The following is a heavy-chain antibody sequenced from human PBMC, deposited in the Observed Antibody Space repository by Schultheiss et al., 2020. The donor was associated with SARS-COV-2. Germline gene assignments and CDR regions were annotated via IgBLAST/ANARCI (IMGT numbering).Heavy chain of an antibody. V-gene: IGHV3-64*02. CDR1: GFTFSSYA. CDR2: ISSNGGST. D-gene: IGHD3-10*01. Sequence: GGSLRLSCAASGFTFSSYAMHWVRQAPGKGLEYVSAISSNGGSTYYADSVKGRFTISRDNSKNTLYLQMGSLRAEDMAVYYCARSGEAYYYYYYMDVWGKGTTVTVSS. CDR3: ARSGEAYYYYYYMDV. J-gene: IGHJ6*03.